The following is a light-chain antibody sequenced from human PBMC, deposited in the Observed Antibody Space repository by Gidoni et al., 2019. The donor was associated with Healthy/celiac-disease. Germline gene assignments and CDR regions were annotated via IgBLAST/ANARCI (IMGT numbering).Light chain of an antibody. CDR3: QQYNGHPWA. CDR2: QAS. Sequence: DIQLTQSPSTRSASAGDRVTSTCRARQSIGFWLAWYRQKPGEAPSLRISQASIVQSGVPSRFSGSGSRTEFTLTINNLQPDDCATYFCQQYNGHPWAFGQGTKVEIK. V-gene: IGKV1-5*03. J-gene: IGKJ1*01. CDR1: QSIGFW.